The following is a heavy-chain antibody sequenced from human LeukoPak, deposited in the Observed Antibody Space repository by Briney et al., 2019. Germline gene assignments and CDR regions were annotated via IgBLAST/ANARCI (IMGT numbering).Heavy chain of an antibody. CDR1: GSTFRSWG. J-gene: IGHJ4*02. V-gene: IGHV3-23*01. CDR2: ITDSGGGA. CDR3: AKSGPYYFDY. Sequence: GGSLRPSWAASGSTFRSWGMSWVRRPPGGGLKWASTITDSGGGAYYADSVKGRFTISRDNSKNTVYLQMNSLRAEDTAVYYCAKSGPYYFDYWGQGTLVTVSS.